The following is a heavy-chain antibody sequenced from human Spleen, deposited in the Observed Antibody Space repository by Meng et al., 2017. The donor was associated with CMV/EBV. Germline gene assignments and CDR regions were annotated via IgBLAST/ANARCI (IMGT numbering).Heavy chain of an antibody. CDR1: GYTFTSYG. V-gene: IGHV1-18*01. CDR3: ARPQRACSSTSCVYYFDY. D-gene: IGHD2-2*01. J-gene: IGHJ4*02. CDR2: ISAYNGNT. Sequence: ASVKVSCKASGYTFTSYGISWVRQAPGQGLEWMGWISAYNGNTNYAQKLQGRVTMTTDTSTSTAYMELRSLRSEDTAVYYCARPQRACSSTSCVYYFDYWGQGTLVTVSS.